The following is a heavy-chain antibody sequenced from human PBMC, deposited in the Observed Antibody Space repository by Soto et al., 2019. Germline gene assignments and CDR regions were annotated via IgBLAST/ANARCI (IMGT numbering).Heavy chain of an antibody. CDR1: GFTFSSYS. D-gene: IGHD2-15*01. J-gene: IGHJ6*02. Sequence: EVQLVESGGGLVQPGGSLRLSCAASGFTFSSYSMNWVRQAPGKGLEWVSYISSSSSTIYYADSVKGRFTISREHAKNSLYLQMNSLRAEDTAVYYCARDQIYYYYYYGMDVWGQGTTVTVSS. CDR3: ARDQIYYYYYYGMDV. CDR2: ISSSSSTI. V-gene: IGHV3-48*01.